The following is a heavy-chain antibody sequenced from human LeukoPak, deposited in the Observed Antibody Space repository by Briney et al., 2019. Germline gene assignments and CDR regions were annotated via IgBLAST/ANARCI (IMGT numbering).Heavy chain of an antibody. V-gene: IGHV3-23*01. D-gene: IGHD3-10*01. CDR2: ISGSGGST. CDR1: GFTFSSYA. J-gene: IGHJ4*02. Sequence: GGSLRLSCAASGFTFSSYAMSWVRQAPGKGLEWVSAISGSGGSTYYADSVKGRFTISRDNSKNTLYLQMNSLRAEGTAVYYCAKDLLLLWFREFDYWGQGILVTVSS. CDR3: AKDLLLLWFREFDY.